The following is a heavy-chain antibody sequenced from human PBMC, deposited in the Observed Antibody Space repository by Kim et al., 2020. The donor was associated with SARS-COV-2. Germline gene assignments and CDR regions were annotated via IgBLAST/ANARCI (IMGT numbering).Heavy chain of an antibody. CDR1: GGSFSGYY. Sequence: SETLSLTCAVYGGSFSGYYWSWIRQPPGKGLEWIGEINHSGSTNYNPSLKSRVTISVDTSKNQFSLKLSSVTAADTAVYYCARGTNYGWGFDYWGQGTLVTVSS. D-gene: IGHD3-16*01. CDR3: ARGTNYGWGFDY. V-gene: IGHV4-34*01. J-gene: IGHJ4*02. CDR2: INHSGST.